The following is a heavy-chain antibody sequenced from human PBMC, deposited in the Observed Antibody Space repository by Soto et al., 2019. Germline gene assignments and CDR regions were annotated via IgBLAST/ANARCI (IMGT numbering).Heavy chain of an antibody. CDR1: GGSLSGYY. CDR2: INHNGGT. J-gene: IGHJ4*02. CDR3: ARCHYSDGSGYSFSFDY. V-gene: IGHV4-34*01. Sequence: QVQLQQWGAGLLKPSETLSLTCAVYGGSLSGYYWSWIRQPPGKGLEWIGEINHNGGTNYNPSLKSRVTISVDTSKNQVSLKLSSVTAADTAVYYCARCHYSDGSGYSFSFDYWGQGTLVTVSS. D-gene: IGHD3-22*01.